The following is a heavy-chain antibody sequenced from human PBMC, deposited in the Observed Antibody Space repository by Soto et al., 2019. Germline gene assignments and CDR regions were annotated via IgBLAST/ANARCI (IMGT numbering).Heavy chain of an antibody. CDR3: ARWPDGYYYYGMDV. CDR2: MNPNSGNT. J-gene: IGHJ6*02. CDR1: GYTFTRYD. V-gene: IGHV1-8*01. Sequence: QVQLGQSGAEVKKPGASVKVSCKASGYTFTRYDINWVRQATGQGLEWMGWMNPNSGNTGYAQKFQGRVTMTRNTSISTAYMELSSLRSEDTAVYYCARWPDGYYYYGMDVWGQGTTVTVSS.